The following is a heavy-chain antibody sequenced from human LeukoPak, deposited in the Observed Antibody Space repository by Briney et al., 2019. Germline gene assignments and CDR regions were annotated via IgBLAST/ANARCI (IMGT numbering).Heavy chain of an antibody. CDR1: GFMFRDYW. CDR2: RRPDGDDK. D-gene: IGHD2-2*01. J-gene: IGHJ5*02. V-gene: IGHV3-7*01. Sequence: GGSLRLSCAVSGFMFRDYWMAWVRQAPGKGLEWVANRRPDGDDKYYVESVRGRFTISRDNAQNSLSLQMDSLRVEDSAVYHCGRWGITAALDRWGQGTLVSVSS. CDR3: GRWGITAALDR.